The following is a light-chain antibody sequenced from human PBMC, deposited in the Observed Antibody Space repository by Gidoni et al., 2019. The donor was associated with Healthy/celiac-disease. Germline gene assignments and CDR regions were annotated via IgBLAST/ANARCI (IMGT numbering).Light chain of an antibody. CDR1: QSISSY. Sequence: DIQMTQSPSSLSASVGDRVTITCRASQSISSYLNWYQQKPGKAPSLQSGVPSRFSGSGSGTDFTLTISSLQPEDFATYYCQQSYSTPQYTCGQGTKLEIK. V-gene: IGKV1-39*01. J-gene: IGKJ2*01. CDR3: QQSYSTPQYT.